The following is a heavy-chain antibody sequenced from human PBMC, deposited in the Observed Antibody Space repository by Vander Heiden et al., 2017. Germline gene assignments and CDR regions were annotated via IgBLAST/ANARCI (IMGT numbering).Heavy chain of an antibody. CDR2: IFSHEEK. Sequence: QVTLKQAGPVLVKPTQTFTLPCTVSEFPLSNARMGVSWIRQPSGKALEWLAHIFSHEEKSYSTALRGKLTISKDTSKIHVVLTMTKMEPVDTATYCCGRRAIFHGNYFKHWGQGTLVTVSS. V-gene: IGHV2-26*01. J-gene: IGHJ1*01. CDR3: GRRAIFHGNYFKH. CDR1: EFPLSNARMG. D-gene: IGHD3-3*01.